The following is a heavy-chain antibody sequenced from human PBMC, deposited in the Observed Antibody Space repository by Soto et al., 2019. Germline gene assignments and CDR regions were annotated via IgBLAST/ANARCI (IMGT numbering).Heavy chain of an antibody. J-gene: IGHJ3*02. Sequence: SETLSLTCIVSGGSISSGGYYWSWIRQHPGKGLEWIGCIYYSGSTYYNPSLKSRVTISVDTSKNQFSLKLSSVTAADTAVYYCARRGYYAISAFDIWGQGTMVTVSS. CDR2: IYYSGST. CDR3: ARRGYYAISAFDI. D-gene: IGHD2-8*01. V-gene: IGHV4-39*01. CDR1: GGSISSGGYY.